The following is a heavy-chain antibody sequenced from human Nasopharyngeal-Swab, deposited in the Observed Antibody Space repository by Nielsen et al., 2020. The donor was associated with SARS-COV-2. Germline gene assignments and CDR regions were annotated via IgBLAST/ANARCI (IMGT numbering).Heavy chain of an antibody. J-gene: IGHJ3*02. D-gene: IGHD3-22*01. V-gene: IGHV3-20*03. CDR2: INWNGGST. CDR3: ARTRKTYHYDSSGRFDAFDI. Sequence: WIRQPPGKGLEWVSGINWNGGSTGYADSVKGRFTISRDNAKNSLYLQMNSLRAEDTAVYYCARTRKTYHYDSSGRFDAFDIWGQGTMVTVSS.